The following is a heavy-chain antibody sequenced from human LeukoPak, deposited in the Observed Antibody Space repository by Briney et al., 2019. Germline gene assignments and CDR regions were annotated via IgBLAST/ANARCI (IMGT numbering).Heavy chain of an antibody. D-gene: IGHD2-8*01. CDR3: AREARGTRAAFDI. Sequence: PGGSLRLPCAACGFTFSSYWMSGLRQAPGKGLEGGANIKEDVNNKSYVGSVRGRFTISRDNAKNSMYLQMNSLRADDTAMYYCAREARGTRAAFDIWGQGTMVTVFS. V-gene: IGHV3-7*01. CDR1: GFTFSSYW. J-gene: IGHJ3*02. CDR2: IKEDVNNK.